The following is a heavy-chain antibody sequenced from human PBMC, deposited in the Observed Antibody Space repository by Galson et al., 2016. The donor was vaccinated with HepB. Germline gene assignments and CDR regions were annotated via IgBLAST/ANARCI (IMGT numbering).Heavy chain of an antibody. CDR3: AKAAQYCSSSSCRNWFDP. CDR1: GFTFSYYG. D-gene: IGHD2-2*01. Sequence: SLRLSCAASGFTFSYYGMHWVRQAPGKGLEWVAVISYDGSNKYYADSVKGRFTISRDNAKDSLYLQMSSLRPEDTALYFCAKAAQYCSSSSCRNWFDPWGLGTLVTVSS. J-gene: IGHJ5*02. CDR2: ISYDGSNK. V-gene: IGHV3-30*18.